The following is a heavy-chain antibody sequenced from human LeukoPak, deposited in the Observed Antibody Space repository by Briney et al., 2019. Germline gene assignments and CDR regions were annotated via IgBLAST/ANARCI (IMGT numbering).Heavy chain of an antibody. D-gene: IGHD5-24*01. Sequence: ASVKVSCKASGYTFTSYAMHWVRQAPGQRLEWMGWINAGNGNTKYSQELQGRVTMTRNTSISTAYMELSSLRSEDTAVYYCARALEAATIDYWGQGTLVTVSS. CDR3: ARALEAATIDY. CDR2: INAGNGNT. CDR1: GYTFTSYA. V-gene: IGHV1-3*03. J-gene: IGHJ4*02.